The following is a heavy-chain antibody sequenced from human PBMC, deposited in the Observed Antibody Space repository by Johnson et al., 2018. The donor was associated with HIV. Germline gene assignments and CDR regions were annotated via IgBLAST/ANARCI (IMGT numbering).Heavy chain of an antibody. CDR2: IKSKTDGGTT. D-gene: IGHD6-6*01. CDR3: AKDRGAARAFDAFDI. CDR1: GFTFSDAW. Sequence: VQLVESGGGLVKPGGSLRLSCAASGFTFSDAWMSWVRQAPGKGLEWVGRIKSKTDGGTTDYAAPVKGRFTISRDDSKNTLYLQMNSLKTEDTAVYYCAKDRGAARAFDAFDIWGQGTMVNVSS. V-gene: IGHV3-15*01. J-gene: IGHJ3*02.